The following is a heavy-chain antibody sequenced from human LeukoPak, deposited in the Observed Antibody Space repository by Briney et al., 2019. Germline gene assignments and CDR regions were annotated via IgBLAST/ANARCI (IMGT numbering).Heavy chain of an antibody. Sequence: SETLSLTCTVSGGSISSYYWSWIRQPPGKGLEWIGYIYYSGSTNYNPSLKSRVTISVDTSKNQFSLKLSSATAADTAVYYCARGSSPGSHYNGLFDSWGQGTLVTVSS. J-gene: IGHJ4*02. CDR3: ARGSSPGSHYNGLFDS. D-gene: IGHD3-10*01. CDR2: IYYSGST. V-gene: IGHV4-59*01. CDR1: GGSISSYY.